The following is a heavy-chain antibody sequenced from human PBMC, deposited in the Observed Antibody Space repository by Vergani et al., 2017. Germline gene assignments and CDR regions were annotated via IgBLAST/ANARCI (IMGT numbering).Heavy chain of an antibody. Sequence: QVQLVQSGAEVKKPGSSVKVSCKASGGTFSSYAISWVRQAPGQGLEWMGGIIPIFGTANYAEKFQGRVTITADESTSTAYMELSSLRSEDTAVYYCAGAGQQLETINWFDPWGQGTLVTVSS. CDR2: IIPIFGTA. D-gene: IGHD6-13*01. J-gene: IGHJ5*02. CDR1: GGTFSSYA. V-gene: IGHV1-69*01. CDR3: AGAGQQLETINWFDP.